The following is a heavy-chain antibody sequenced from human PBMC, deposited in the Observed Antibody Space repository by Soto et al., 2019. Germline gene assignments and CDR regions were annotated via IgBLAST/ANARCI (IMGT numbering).Heavy chain of an antibody. J-gene: IGHJ6*02. D-gene: IGHD6-13*01. CDR3: ARDGQQQLESYYGMDV. Sequence: GASVTVSCKASGYTFTSYGISWVRQASGQGHEWMGCMSAYTGNTNYAQKLQGRVTMTTDTSTSTAYMKLRSMRSDDTAVYYCARDGQQQLESYYGMDVWGQGTTVTVSS. CDR2: MSAYTGNT. V-gene: IGHV1-18*01. CDR1: GYTFTSYG.